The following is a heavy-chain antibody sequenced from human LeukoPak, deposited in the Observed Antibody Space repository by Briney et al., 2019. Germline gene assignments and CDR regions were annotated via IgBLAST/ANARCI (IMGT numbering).Heavy chain of an antibody. J-gene: IGHJ4*02. CDR2: ISTSGGTT. Sequence: GGSPRLSCAASGFTFSSYAMSWVRQAPGKGLEWVSGISTSGGTTSYADSVKGRFTISRDNPRNTLYMQMNSLRAEDTAVYYCAIMHRYYDGSGYWVQWGQGTLVTVPS. CDR1: GFTFSSYA. D-gene: IGHD3-22*01. V-gene: IGHV3-23*01. CDR3: AIMHRYYDGSGYWVQ.